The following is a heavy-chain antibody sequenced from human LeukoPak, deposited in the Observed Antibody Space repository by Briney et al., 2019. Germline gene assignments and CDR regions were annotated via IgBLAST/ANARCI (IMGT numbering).Heavy chain of an antibody. CDR1: GGSFSGYY. J-gene: IGHJ4*02. Sequence: SETLSLTCVVYGGSFSGYYWSWIRQPPGKGLEWIGEINHSGSTNYNPSLKSRVTISVDTSKNQFSLKLSSVTAADTAVYYCARQNPIVGRGVGDYWGQGTLVTVSS. D-gene: IGHD3-22*01. V-gene: IGHV4-34*01. CDR3: ARQNPIVGRGVGDY. CDR2: INHSGST.